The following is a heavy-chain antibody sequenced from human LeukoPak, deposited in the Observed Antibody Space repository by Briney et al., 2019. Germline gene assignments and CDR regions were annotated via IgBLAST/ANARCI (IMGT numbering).Heavy chain of an antibody. CDR2: IYHRGST. CDR1: GDSISITNW. Sequence: SGTLSLTCTVSGDSISITNWWSWVRQTPGKGLEWIGEIYHRGSTYYNPSLKSRVTISIDKSKNQFSLKLDSVTAADTALYYCARGGSSSSLERPFDCWGQGILVTVSS. V-gene: IGHV4-4*02. CDR3: ARGGSSSSLERPFDC. J-gene: IGHJ4*02. D-gene: IGHD6-6*01.